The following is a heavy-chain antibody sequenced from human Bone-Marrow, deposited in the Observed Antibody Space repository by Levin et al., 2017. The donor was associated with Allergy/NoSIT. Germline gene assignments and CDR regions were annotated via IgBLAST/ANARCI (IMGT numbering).Heavy chain of an antibody. CDR1: GGSFSGYY. J-gene: IGHJ1*01. V-gene: IGHV4-34*01. CDR3: ARGSGPRGAAAGTRAYFQH. CDR2: INHSGST. Sequence: SETLSLTCAVYGGSFSGYYWSWIRQPPGKGLEWIGEINHSGSTNYNPSLKSRVTISVDTSKNQFSLKLSSVTAADTAVYYCARGSGPRGAAAGTRAYFQHWGQGTLVTVSS. D-gene: IGHD6-13*01.